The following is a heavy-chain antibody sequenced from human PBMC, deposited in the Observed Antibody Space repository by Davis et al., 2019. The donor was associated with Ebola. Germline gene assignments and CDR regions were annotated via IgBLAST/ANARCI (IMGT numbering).Heavy chain of an antibody. CDR3: ACRYSSSPLY. CDR1: GGSMSNYY. CDR2: ISYSGST. Sequence: LRLSCAVYGGSMSNYYWSWIRQPPGKGLEWIGHISYSGSTYYKSSLKSRVTISIDTSKNQFSLALTSVTAADTAVYYCACRYSSSPLYWGQGTLVTVSS. D-gene: IGHD6-6*01. J-gene: IGHJ4*02. V-gene: IGHV4-30-4*01.